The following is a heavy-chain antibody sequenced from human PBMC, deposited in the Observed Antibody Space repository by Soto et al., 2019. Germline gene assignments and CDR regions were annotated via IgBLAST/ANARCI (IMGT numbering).Heavy chain of an antibody. J-gene: IGHJ6*02. CDR2: TYYRSRWYN. CDR1: GDSVSSNSVA. V-gene: IGHV6-1*01. Sequence: PSQTLSLPCVISGDSVSSNSVAWNWVRQSPSRGLEWLGRTYYRSRWYNDYAVSVRSRLAINPDTSKNHFSLQLNSVTPDDTAVYYCARSEEDSDYYYYGMDVWGQGTTVTVSS. CDR3: ARSEEDSDYYYYGMDV. D-gene: IGHD2-15*01.